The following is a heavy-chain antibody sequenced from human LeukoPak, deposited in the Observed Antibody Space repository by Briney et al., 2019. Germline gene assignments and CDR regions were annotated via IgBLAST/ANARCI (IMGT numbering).Heavy chain of an antibody. D-gene: IGHD3-10*01. J-gene: IGHJ6*03. Sequence: GGSLRPSCAASGFTFSDYYMSWIRQAPGKGLEWVSYISSSGSTIYYADSVKGRFTISRDNAKNSLYLQMNSLRTEDTALYYCAKDMVSRSYYYYMDVWGKGTTVTISS. CDR1: GFTFSDYY. V-gene: IGHV3-11*01. CDR2: ISSSGSTI. CDR3: AKDMVSRSYYYYMDV.